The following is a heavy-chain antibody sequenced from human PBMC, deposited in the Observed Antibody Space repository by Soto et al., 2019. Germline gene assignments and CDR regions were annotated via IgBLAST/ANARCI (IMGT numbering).Heavy chain of an antibody. V-gene: IGHV4-39*01. D-gene: IGHD3-10*01. CDR1: GGSISSSSYY. CDR3: AIPRASYGSGTAEYFQH. CDR2: IYYSGST. Sequence: QLQLQESGPGLVKPSETLSLTCTVSGGSISSSSYYWGWIRQPPGKGLEWIGSIYYSGSTYYNPSLKSRVTISVDTSKNQFSLKLSSVTAADTAVYYCAIPRASYGSGTAEYFQHWGQGTLVTVSS. J-gene: IGHJ1*01.